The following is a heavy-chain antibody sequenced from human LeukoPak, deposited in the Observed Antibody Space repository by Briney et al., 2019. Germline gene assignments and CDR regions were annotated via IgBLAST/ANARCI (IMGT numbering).Heavy chain of an antibody. J-gene: IGHJ6*03. V-gene: IGHV4-34*01. CDR3: AGGENSSSWFGYYYYYMDV. D-gene: IGHD6-13*01. Sequence: SETLSLTCAVYGGSFSGYYWSWIRQPPGKGLEWIGEINHSGSTNYNPSLKSRVTISVDTSKNQFSLKLSSVTAADTAVYYCAGGENSSSWFGYYYYYMDVWGKGTTVTVSS. CDR1: GGSFSGYY. CDR2: INHSGST.